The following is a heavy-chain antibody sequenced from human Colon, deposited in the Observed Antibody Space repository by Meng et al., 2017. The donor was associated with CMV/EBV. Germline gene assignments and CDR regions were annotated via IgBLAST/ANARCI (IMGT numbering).Heavy chain of an antibody. D-gene: IGHD3-10*01. J-gene: IGHJ4*02. V-gene: IGHV2-5*02. CDR3: AHRPYGSGSYFFDY. CDR2: IYWDDDK. CDR1: GFSLSTIGMG. Sequence: QIFLKESGPTLVKPTQTLTLTCTFSGFSLSTIGMGVGWTRQPPGKALEWLGVIYWDDDKRYSPSLKSRLTITKDTSKNQVVLTMTNLDPLDTATYYCAHRPYGSGSYFFDYWGQGTLVTVSS.